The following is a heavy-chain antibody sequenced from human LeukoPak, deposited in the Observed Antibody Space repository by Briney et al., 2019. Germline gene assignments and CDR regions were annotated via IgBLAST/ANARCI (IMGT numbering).Heavy chain of an antibody. CDR2: INPNSGGT. J-gene: IGHJ4*02. D-gene: IGHD4-11*01. Sequence: ASVNVSFKASGYTFTGYYMHWVRQAPGQGLEWMGWINPNSGGTNYAQKFQGWVTMTRDTSISTAYMELSRLRSDDTAVYYCARAYSNYIYYFDYWGQGTLVTVSS. CDR1: GYTFTGYY. CDR3: ARAYSNYIYYFDY. V-gene: IGHV1-2*04.